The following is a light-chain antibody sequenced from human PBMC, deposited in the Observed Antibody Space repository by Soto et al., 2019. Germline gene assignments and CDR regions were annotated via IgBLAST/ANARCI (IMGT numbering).Light chain of an antibody. J-gene: IGKJ3*01. Sequence: DIQMTQSPSSLSASVGDRVTITCRASQSISSYLNWYQQKPGKAPKLLIYAASSLQSGVPSRFSGSGSGTDFTRTISSVQPEDVATDYCQQSYSTRVTFGPGTKVDIK. CDR3: QQSYSTRVT. CDR2: AAS. V-gene: IGKV1-39*01. CDR1: QSISSY.